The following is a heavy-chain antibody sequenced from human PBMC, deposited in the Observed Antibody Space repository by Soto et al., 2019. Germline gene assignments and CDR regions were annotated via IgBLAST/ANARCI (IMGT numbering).Heavy chain of an antibody. CDR1: GFTFSSYA. D-gene: IGHD1-1*01. CDR2: ISGSGGST. Sequence: EVQLLESGGGLVQPGGSLRLSCAASGFTFSSYAMSWVRQAPGKGLEWVSAISGSGGSTYYAGSVKCRFTISRDNSKNTVYRQMHSLIGEDTAVYYCAKGDWNDVDHYWGQGTLVTVSS. V-gene: IGHV3-23*01. CDR3: AKGDWNDVDHY. J-gene: IGHJ4*02.